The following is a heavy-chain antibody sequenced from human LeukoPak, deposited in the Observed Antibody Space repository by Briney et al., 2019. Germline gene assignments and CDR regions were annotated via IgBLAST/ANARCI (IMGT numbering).Heavy chain of an antibody. CDR3: ARARQSAAFDI. J-gene: IGHJ3*02. CDR1: GCTFTSYG. D-gene: IGHD6-19*01. V-gene: IGHV1-2*06. CDR2: INPNSGGT. Sequence: ASVKVSCKASGCTFTSYGISWVRQAPGQGLEWMGRINPNSGGTNYAQKFQGRVTMTRDTSISTAYMELSRLRSDDTAVYYCARARQSAAFDIWGQGTMVTVSS.